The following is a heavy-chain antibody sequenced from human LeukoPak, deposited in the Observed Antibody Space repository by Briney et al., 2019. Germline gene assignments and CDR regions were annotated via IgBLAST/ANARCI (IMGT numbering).Heavy chain of an antibody. CDR3: ARGQRRHTDMAPSFDY. Sequence: GGSLRLSCAASGFTFSSYSMNWVRQAPGKGLEWVSYISSSSSTIYYADSVKGRFTISRDNAKNSLYLQMNSLRAEDTAVYYCARGQRRHTDMAPSFDYWGQGTLVTVSS. V-gene: IGHV3-48*01. CDR1: GFTFSSYS. D-gene: IGHD5-18*01. CDR2: ISSSSSTI. J-gene: IGHJ4*02.